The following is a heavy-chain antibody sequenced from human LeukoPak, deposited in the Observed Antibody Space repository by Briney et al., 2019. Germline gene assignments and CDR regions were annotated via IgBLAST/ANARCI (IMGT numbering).Heavy chain of an antibody. CDR2: ISGSGGRT. CDR1: GFTFSSYA. Sequence: PGGSLRLSCAASGFTFSSYARSWVPQPPAKGLGWVSAISGSGGRTYYADYLKGRFTISRDNPKNRLYLQMNSLRAEDTAVYYCAKDALIVVVLAARYNWFVSWGQGALVTVSS. V-gene: IGHV3-23*01. D-gene: IGHD2-15*01. J-gene: IGHJ5*01. CDR3: AKDALIVVVLAARYNWFVS.